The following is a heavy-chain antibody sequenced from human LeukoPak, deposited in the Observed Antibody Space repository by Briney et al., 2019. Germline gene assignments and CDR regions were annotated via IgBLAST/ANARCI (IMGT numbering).Heavy chain of an antibody. V-gene: IGHV4-59*01. Sequence: SETLSLTCTVSGGSISSYYWSWIRQPPGEGLEWIGYIYYSGSTNYNPSLKSRVTISVDTSKNQFSLRLSSVTAADTAVYYCARVTGYMIEDYFDYWGQGTLVTVSS. CDR1: GGSISSYY. CDR2: IYYSGST. CDR3: ARVTGYMIEDYFDY. D-gene: IGHD3-22*01. J-gene: IGHJ4*02.